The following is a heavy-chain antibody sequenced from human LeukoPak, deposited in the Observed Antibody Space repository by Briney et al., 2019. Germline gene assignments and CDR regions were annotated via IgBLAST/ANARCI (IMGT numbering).Heavy chain of an antibody. D-gene: IGHD7-27*01. CDR3: ARHWAHLDY. Sequence: PGGSLRLSCAASGFTFNKFWMGWVRQAPGRGLEWVANIREDGNEIYYVDSVKGRFTIPRDNAKNSLYLQMNSLRAEDTALYFCARHWAHLDYWGQGTLVTVSS. CDR1: GFTFNKFW. CDR2: IREDGNEI. V-gene: IGHV3-7*01. J-gene: IGHJ4*02.